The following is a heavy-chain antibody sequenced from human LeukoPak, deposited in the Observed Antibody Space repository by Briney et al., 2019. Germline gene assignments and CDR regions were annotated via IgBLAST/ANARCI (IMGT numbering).Heavy chain of an antibody. V-gene: IGHV1-24*01. CDR2: FDPEDGET. J-gene: IGHJ4*02. D-gene: IGHD1-26*01. Sequence: GVSVKVSCKVSGYTLTELSMHWVRQAPGKGLEWMGGFDPEDGETIYAQKFQGRVTMTEDTSTDTAYMELSSLRSEDTAVYYCATYKGGSYYLDYWGQGTLVTVSS. CDR1: GYTLTELS. CDR3: ATYKGGSYYLDY.